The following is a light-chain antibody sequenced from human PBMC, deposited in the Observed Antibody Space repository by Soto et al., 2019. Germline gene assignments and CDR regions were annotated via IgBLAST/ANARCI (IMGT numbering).Light chain of an antibody. V-gene: IGKV3-20*01. CDR3: QQYARSPWT. Sequence: IVLTHSPGTLSLSPWERATLSFMSSQSVSSSYLAWYQQKPGRAPSLLIYGASSRATGIPDRFSGSGSGTDFTLTISRLEPEDFVVYYCQQYARSPWTFGHGTKVDIK. J-gene: IGKJ1*01. CDR2: GAS. CDR1: QSVSSSY.